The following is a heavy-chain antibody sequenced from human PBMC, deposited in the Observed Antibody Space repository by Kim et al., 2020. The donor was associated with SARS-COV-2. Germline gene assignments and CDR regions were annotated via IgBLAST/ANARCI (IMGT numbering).Heavy chain of an antibody. Sequence: GGSLRLSCAASGFTFSSYAMSWVRQAPGKGLEWVSAISGSGGSTYYADSVKGRFTISRDNSKNTLYLQMNSLRAEDTAVYYCSEEKGGAGYFDYWGQGTLVTVSS. CDR2: ISGSGGST. CDR3: SEEKGGAGYFDY. D-gene: IGHD3-16*01. CDR1: GFTFSSYA. V-gene: IGHV3-23*01. J-gene: IGHJ4*02.